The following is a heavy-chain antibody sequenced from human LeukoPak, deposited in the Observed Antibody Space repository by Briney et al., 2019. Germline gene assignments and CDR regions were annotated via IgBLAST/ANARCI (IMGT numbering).Heavy chain of an antibody. D-gene: IGHD3-10*01. V-gene: IGHV3-48*03. CDR3: AREGLASGSYKYYYYYMDV. CDR2: ISSSGSTI. CDR1: GFTFSSYE. Sequence: GGSLRLSCAASGFTFSSYEMNWVRQAPGKGLEWVSYISSSGSTIYYADSVKGRFTISRDNAKNSLYLQMNSLRAEDTAVYYCAREGLASGSYKYYYYYMDVWGKGTTDTVSS. J-gene: IGHJ6*03.